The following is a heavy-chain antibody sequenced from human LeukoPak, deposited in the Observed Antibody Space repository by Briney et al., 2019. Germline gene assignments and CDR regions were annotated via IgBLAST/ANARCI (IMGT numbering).Heavy chain of an antibody. CDR3: ARHEATVVNDAFDI. Sequence: SETLSLTCTVSGGSISSSSYYWGWIRQPPGKGLEWIGSIYYSGGTYYNPSLKSRVTISVDTSKNQFSLKLSSVTAADTAVYYCARHEATVVNDAFDIWGQGTMVTVSS. J-gene: IGHJ3*02. CDR1: GGSISSSSYY. D-gene: IGHD4-23*01. V-gene: IGHV4-39*01. CDR2: IYYSGGT.